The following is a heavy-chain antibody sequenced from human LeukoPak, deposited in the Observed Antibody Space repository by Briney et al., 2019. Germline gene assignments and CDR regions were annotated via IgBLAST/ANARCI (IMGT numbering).Heavy chain of an antibody. CDR1: GGTFSSYA. CDR2: IIPIFGTA. Sequence: SVKVSCKASGGTFSSYAISWVRQAPGQGLEWMGWIIPIFGTANYAQKFQGRVTITTDESTSTAYMELSSLRSDDTAVYYCARDTMVRGVIPYFDYWGQGTLVTVSS. J-gene: IGHJ4*02. D-gene: IGHD3-10*01. CDR3: ARDTMVRGVIPYFDY. V-gene: IGHV1-69*05.